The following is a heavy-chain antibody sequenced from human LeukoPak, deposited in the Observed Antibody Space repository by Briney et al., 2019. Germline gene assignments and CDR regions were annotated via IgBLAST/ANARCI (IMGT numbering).Heavy chain of an antibody. Sequence: GGSVKVSCKASGYTFTSYDINWVRQATGQGLEWMGWMNPNSGNTGYAQKFQGRVTMTRNTSISTAYMELSSLRSEDTAVYYCARSIVDTAMVRDFDYWGQGTLVTVSS. CDR3: ARSIVDTAMVRDFDY. J-gene: IGHJ4*02. D-gene: IGHD5-18*01. CDR2: MNPNSGNT. CDR1: GYTFTSYD. V-gene: IGHV1-8*01.